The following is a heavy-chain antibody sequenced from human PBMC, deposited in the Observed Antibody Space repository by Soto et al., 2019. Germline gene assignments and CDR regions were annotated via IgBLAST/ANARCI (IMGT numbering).Heavy chain of an antibody. CDR3: ARLVYDTRLNYMYFDF. D-gene: IGHD3-10*01. CDR2: IFHDGTA. V-gene: IGHV4-4*02. J-gene: IGHJ4*02. CDR1: CVSLTIGNW. Sequence: PSDTLSLTCAFSCVSLTIGNWWTWVRQSPQRGLEYIGEIFHDGTANYYPSFERRVAMSVDTSRNQFSLKLTSVTAADTAVYFCARLVYDTRLNYMYFDFWGPGTLVTVSS.